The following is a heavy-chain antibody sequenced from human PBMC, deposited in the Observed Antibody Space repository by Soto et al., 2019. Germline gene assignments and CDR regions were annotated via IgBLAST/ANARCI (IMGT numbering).Heavy chain of an antibody. D-gene: IGHD3-16*02. J-gene: IGHJ4*02. V-gene: IGHV3-15*01. CDR2: IKSKTDGGTT. CDR1: GFSISDSW. CDR3: STYYYIRGNYRVRWAY. Sequence: GGSLRLSCAASGFSISDSWMSWVRQAPGKGLEWVARIKSKTDGGTTDYAAPVTGRFTISRDDSKNTLSLQMSSLKTEDTAIYYCSTYYYIRGNYRVRWAYWGLGTMVTVSS.